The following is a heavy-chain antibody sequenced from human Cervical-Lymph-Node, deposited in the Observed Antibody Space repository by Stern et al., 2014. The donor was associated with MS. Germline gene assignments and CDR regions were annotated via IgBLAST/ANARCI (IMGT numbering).Heavy chain of an antibody. Sequence: QVQLVQSGAEVKKHGASVKVSCKASGYTFTSYGISWVRQAPGQGLEWMGWISAYNGNTNYAQKLQGRATMTTDTSTSTAYMELRSLRSDDTAVYYCARATGLYYYYYGMDVWGQGTTVTVSS. CDR2: ISAYNGNT. J-gene: IGHJ6*02. CDR1: GYTFTSYG. CDR3: ARATGLYYYYYGMDV. D-gene: IGHD1-14*01. V-gene: IGHV1-18*01.